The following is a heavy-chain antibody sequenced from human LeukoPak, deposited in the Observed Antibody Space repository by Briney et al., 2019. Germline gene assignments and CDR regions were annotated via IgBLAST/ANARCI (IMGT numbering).Heavy chain of an antibody. CDR3: ATLLLSKKRYYDFWTSAFEF. CDR2: FDPEDVDT. Sequence: GASVKVSCKVCEYRLTELSMHWVRLAPGKGLEWMGGFDPEDVDTIYAQKFEGRVTMTEDTSTDTAYLELSSLRSEDTAVYYCATLLLSKKRYYDFWTSAFEFWGQGTMVTVSS. V-gene: IGHV1-24*01. CDR1: EYRLTELS. J-gene: IGHJ3*01. D-gene: IGHD3-3*01.